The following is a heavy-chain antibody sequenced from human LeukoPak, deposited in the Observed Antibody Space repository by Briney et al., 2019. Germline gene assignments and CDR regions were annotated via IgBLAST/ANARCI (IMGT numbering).Heavy chain of an antibody. J-gene: IGHJ4*02. CDR2: IYYSGST. Sequence: PGGSLRLSCAASGFTFSSYWMSWIRQPPGKGLEWIGYIYYSGSTNYNPSLKSRVTISVDTSKNQSSLKLSSVTAADTAVYYCARVVKVRGVIQVDYWGQGTLATVSS. D-gene: IGHD3-10*01. CDR1: GFTFSSYW. CDR3: ARVVKVRGVIQVDY. V-gene: IGHV4-59*01.